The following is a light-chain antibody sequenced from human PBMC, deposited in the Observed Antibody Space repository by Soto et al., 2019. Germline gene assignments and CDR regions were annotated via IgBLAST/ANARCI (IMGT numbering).Light chain of an antibody. Sequence: EIVLTQSPGTLSLSPGERATLSCRASQSVGRNYLAWYQQKPGQAPRLLIYGASGRATGIPDRFSGSGSGTEFTLTLRRREPDDFTVYYCRQYASLPLTFGGGTKVDIK. CDR2: GAS. CDR3: RQYASLPLT. J-gene: IGKJ4*01. V-gene: IGKV3-20*01. CDR1: QSVGRNY.